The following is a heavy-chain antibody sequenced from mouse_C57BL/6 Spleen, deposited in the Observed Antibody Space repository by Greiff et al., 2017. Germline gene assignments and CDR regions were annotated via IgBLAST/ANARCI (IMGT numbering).Heavy chain of an antibody. CDR1: GYSIPRGYY. Sequence: EVQLVESGPGLVQPSQSLSLTCSVTGYSIPRGYYWNWIRQFPGNKLEWMGYLSYDGRHNSTPSLKNRNSITRDPTKNQFFLKLNSVTTEDTATYDCASYYYGSSYYLDYWGQGTTLTVAS. J-gene: IGHJ2*01. CDR2: LSYDGRH. CDR3: ASYYYGSSYYLDY. D-gene: IGHD1-1*01. V-gene: IGHV3-6*01.